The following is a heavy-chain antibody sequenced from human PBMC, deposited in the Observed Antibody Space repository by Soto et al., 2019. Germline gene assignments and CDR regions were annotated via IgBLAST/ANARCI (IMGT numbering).Heavy chain of an antibody. Sequence: LRLSFAASGFIFSSHNMNWVRQAPGKVLEWVSSITGSSSYIFYADSVKGRFTISRDNAKNTVYLQVNSLRAEDTGVYYCARLVASENRCATDFWGQGT. CDR3: ARLVASENRCATDF. V-gene: IGHV3-21*06. J-gene: IGHJ6*02. D-gene: IGHD1-26*01. CDR1: GFIFSSHN. CDR2: ITGSSSYI.